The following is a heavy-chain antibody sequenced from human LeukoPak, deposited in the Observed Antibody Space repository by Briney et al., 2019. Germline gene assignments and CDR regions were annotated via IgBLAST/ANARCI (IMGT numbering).Heavy chain of an antibody. V-gene: IGHV3-7*01. J-gene: IGHJ4*02. CDR1: GFTFISFW. CDR3: ARDVFRDGYNSGSDY. CDR2: IKEDGSGE. D-gene: IGHD5-24*01. Sequence: GGSLRLSCATSGFTFISFWMSWVRQAPGKGLEWVANIKEDGSGEYYVDSVKGRFTISRDNAKNSLYLQMNSLRAEDTAVYYCARDVFRDGYNSGSDYWGQGTLVAVSS.